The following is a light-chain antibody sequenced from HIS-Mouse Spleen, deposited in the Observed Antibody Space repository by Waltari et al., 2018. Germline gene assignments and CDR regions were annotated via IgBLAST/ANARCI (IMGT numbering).Light chain of an antibody. J-gene: IGLJ2*01. CDR3: CSYAGSSTFEV. Sequence: QSALTQPASVSGSPGQSITIPCTGTSRYVGSYNLVSWYQQPPGKAPKLMIYEGSKRPSGVSNRFSGSKSGNTASLTISGLQAEDEADYYCCSYAGSSTFEVFGGGTKLTVL. CDR1: SRYVGSYNL. V-gene: IGLV2-23*03. CDR2: EGS.